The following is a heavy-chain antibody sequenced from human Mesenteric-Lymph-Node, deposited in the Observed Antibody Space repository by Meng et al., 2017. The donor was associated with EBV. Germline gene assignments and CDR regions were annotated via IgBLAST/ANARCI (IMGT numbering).Heavy chain of an antibody. CDR3: ARNSDCSTTSCFVSWFDP. D-gene: IGHD2-2*01. CDR1: GGSISSDGYY. J-gene: IGHJ5*02. Sequence: QVWRLGPGPGPVKPSQSLTLTCSVSGGSISSDGYYWSWIRQPPGKGLEWIGSVHYSGNTNYNPALKNRVTISVDTSSNQIYLSLTSVTVADTASYYCARNSDCSTTSCFVSWFDPWGQGTLVTVSS. V-gene: IGHV4-30-4*08. CDR2: VHYSGNT.